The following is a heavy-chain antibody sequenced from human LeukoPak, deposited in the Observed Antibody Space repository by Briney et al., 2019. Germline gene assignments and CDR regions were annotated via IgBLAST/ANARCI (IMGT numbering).Heavy chain of an antibody. V-gene: IGHV3-11*06. CDR2: ISSSSSYT. Sequence: SGGSLRLSCAASGFTFSDYYMSWIRQAPGKGLEWVSYISSSSSYTNYADSVKGRFTISRDNAKNSLYLQMNSLRAEDTAVYYCARDRAGTLDYWGQGTLVTVSS. CDR3: ARDRAGTLDY. J-gene: IGHJ4*02. CDR1: GFTFSDYY. D-gene: IGHD6-13*01.